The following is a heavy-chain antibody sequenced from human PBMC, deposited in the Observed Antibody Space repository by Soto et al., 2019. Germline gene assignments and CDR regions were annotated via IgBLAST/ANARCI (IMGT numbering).Heavy chain of an antibody. Sequence: ASVKVSCEASCYTFTSYGISWVRQAPGQGLEWMGWISAYNGNTNYAQKLQGRVTMTTDTSTSTAYMELRSLRSDDTAVYYCARHDSSGYYRRSGAFDIWGQGTMVTVSS. V-gene: IGHV1-18*01. D-gene: IGHD3-22*01. J-gene: IGHJ3*02. CDR2: ISAYNGNT. CDR3: ARHDSSGYYRRSGAFDI. CDR1: CYTFTSYG.